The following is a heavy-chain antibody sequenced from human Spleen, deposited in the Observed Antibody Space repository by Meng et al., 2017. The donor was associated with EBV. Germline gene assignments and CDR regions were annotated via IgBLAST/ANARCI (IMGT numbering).Heavy chain of an antibody. CDR1: GGSFSGYY. V-gene: IGHV4-34*01. Sequence: VPLQQWGAGLLKPSETLSLTCAVYGGSFSGYYWSWIRQPPGKGLEWIGEINHSGSTNYNPSLKSRLTISVDTSKSQFSLKLSSVTAADTAVYYCARGGRASARAGVGHDFWGQGTLVTVSS. CDR3: ARGGRASARAGVGHDF. D-gene: IGHD6-6*01. J-gene: IGHJ4*02. CDR2: INHSGST.